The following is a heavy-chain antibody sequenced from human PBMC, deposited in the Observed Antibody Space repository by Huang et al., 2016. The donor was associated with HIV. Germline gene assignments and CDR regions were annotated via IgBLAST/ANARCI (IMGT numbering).Heavy chain of an antibody. CDR2: LGPHSGKT. J-gene: IGHJ4*02. Sequence: HVQLVQSGADVKKPGASVKVSCTASGSTFDSYGINWVRQAPGQGLEWMGWLGPHSGKTNHAQKLQGRDTMTTDTTTSTAYMELRSLTSDDTAVYYCARDATGYGTGWSTEFDYWGQGTLVTVSS. V-gene: IGHV1-18*04. CDR3: ARDATGYGTGWSTEFDY. D-gene: IGHD6-19*01. CDR1: GSTFDSYG.